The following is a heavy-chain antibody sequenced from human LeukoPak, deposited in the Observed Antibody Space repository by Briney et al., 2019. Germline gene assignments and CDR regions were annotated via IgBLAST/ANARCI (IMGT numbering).Heavy chain of an antibody. CDR1: GGSVSSSEYY. CDR2: IYYSGST. D-gene: IGHD2-15*01. CDR3: ARALAYCSGGSCTRGYNWFDP. V-gene: IGHV4-39*01. Sequence: SETLSLTCTVSGGSVSSSEYYCDWIRQPPGKGLQWIGTIYYSGSTSYNPSLKSRVTISVDTSMNQFSLKLSFVTTADTAVYYCARALAYCSGGSCTRGYNWFDPWGQGTLVTVPS. J-gene: IGHJ5*02.